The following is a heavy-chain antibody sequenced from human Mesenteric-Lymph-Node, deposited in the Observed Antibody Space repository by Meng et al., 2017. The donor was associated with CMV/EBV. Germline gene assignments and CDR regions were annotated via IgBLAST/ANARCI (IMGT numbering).Heavy chain of an antibody. J-gene: IGHJ4*02. CDR3: ARGGDSGWYFDY. D-gene: IGHD6-19*01. V-gene: IGHV4-34*01. Sequence: CAVYGGSFSGYHWSWIRQPPGKGLEWIGEINHSGSTNYNPSLKSRVTISVDTSKNQFSLKLSSVTAADTAVYYCARGGDSGWYFDYWGQGTLVTVSS. CDR1: GGSFSGYH. CDR2: INHSGST.